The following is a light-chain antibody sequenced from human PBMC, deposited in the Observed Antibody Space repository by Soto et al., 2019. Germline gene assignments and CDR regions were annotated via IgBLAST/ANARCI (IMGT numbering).Light chain of an antibody. CDR1: NSDVGGYNY. CDR2: DVS. V-gene: IGLV2-14*01. J-gene: IGLJ1*01. CDR3: SSYTSSSSLGV. Sequence: QTVVTQPASVSGSPGQSITISCTGTNSDVGGYNYVSWYQQHPGKAPKLMIYDVSNRPSGVSNRFSGSKSGNTASLTISGLQAEDEADYYCSSYTSSSSLGVFGTGTKLTVL.